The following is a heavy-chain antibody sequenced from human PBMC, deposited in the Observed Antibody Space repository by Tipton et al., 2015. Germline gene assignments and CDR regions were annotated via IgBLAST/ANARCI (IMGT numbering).Heavy chain of an antibody. Sequence: SLRLSCAASGFTFSSYAMSWVRQAPGKGLEWVAIIGYDGNNKFYVDSVKGRFTISRDNAKNTLYLQMNSLRAEDTAVYYCARAVPSSGDLGGQGTLVTVSS. V-gene: IGHV3-33*08. J-gene: IGHJ5*02. CDR2: IGYDGNNK. D-gene: IGHD6-25*01. CDR3: ARAVPSSGDL. CDR1: GFTFSSYA.